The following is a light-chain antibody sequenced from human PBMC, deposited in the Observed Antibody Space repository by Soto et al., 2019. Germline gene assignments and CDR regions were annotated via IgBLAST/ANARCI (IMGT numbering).Light chain of an antibody. CDR3: QQYDTYST. V-gene: IGKV1-5*01. CDR1: QSISNR. J-gene: IGKJ1*01. CDR2: DAS. Sequence: DIQMTQSPSTLSASVGDRVTITCRASQSISNRLAWYHQKPGKTPNLLIYDASNLGSGVQSRLSGSGSGTEFTLTISSLQPDDFATYYCQQYDTYSTFGQGTKVDI.